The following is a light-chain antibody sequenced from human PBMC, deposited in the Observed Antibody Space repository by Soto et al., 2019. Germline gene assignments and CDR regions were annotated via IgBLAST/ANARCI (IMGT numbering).Light chain of an antibody. Sequence: SYELTQPPSVSVAPGQTARIACGGDNIASQSVHWYQQKPGQAPVLVVYDDSARPSGISERFSGSNSANTAALTITRVEVGDEADYYCQVWPGNSEHLWVFGGGTKLTVL. V-gene: IGLV3-21*02. J-gene: IGLJ3*02. CDR2: DDS. CDR1: NIASQS. CDR3: QVWPGNSEHLWV.